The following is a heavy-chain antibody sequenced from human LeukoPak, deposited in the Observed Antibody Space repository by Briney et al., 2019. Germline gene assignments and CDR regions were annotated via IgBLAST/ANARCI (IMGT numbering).Heavy chain of an antibody. CDR3: AQTTVSSTSLLYYYYYYMDV. D-gene: IGHD2-2*01. CDR1: GFRFSSYA. Sequence: PGGSLRLACAASGFRFSSYAMSWVRQAPGKGLEWVSAISGSGVSTYYADSVKGRFAVSRDNSKNTLYLQMNSLRAEDTAVYYCAQTTVSSTSLLYYYYYYMDVWGKGTTVTVSS. V-gene: IGHV3-23*01. J-gene: IGHJ6*03. CDR2: ISGSGVST.